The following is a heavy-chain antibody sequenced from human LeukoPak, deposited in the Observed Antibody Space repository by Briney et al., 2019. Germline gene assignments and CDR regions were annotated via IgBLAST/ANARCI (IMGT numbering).Heavy chain of an antibody. Sequence: GGSLRLSCAASGFTFSSYAMSWVRQAPGKGLKWVSAISGSGGSTYYADSVKGRFTISRDNSKNTLYLQMNSLRAEDTAVYYCAKDPTLAYYDSSGYPVRYFNYWGQGTLVTVSS. CDR1: GFTFSSYA. J-gene: IGHJ4*02. CDR2: ISGSGGST. D-gene: IGHD3-22*01. CDR3: AKDPTLAYYDSSGYPVRYFNY. V-gene: IGHV3-23*01.